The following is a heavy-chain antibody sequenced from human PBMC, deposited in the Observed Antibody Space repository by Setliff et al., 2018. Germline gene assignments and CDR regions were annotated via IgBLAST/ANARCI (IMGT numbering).Heavy chain of an antibody. Sequence: PGGSLRLSCAASGFTFSIYWMGWVRQAPGKGLEWVANIREDGGDKYYVDAVKGRCTISRANAKNSLYLQMNSMRAEDTAVYYCAKVEGPGVDYWGQGTLVTVSS. J-gene: IGHJ4*02. CDR3: AKVEGPGVDY. CDR2: IREDGGDK. V-gene: IGHV3-7*03. D-gene: IGHD3-10*01. CDR1: GFTFSIYW.